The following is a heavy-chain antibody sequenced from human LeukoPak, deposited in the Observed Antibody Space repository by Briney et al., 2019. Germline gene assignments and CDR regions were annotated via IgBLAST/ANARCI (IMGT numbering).Heavy chain of an antibody. D-gene: IGHD3-16*02. V-gene: IGHV1-69*05. CDR2: IIPIFGTA. CDR3: AGNVGLSDKYFQH. CDR1: GGTFSSYA. J-gene: IGHJ1*01. Sequence: SVKVSCKASGGTFSSYAISWVRQAPGQGLEWIGGIIPIFGTANYAQKFQGRVTITTDESTSTAYMELSSLRSEDTAVYYCAGNVGLSDKYFQHWGQGTLVTVSS.